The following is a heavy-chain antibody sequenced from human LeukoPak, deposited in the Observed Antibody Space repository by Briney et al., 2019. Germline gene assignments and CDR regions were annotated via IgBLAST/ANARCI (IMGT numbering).Heavy chain of an antibody. Sequence: GESLKISCKGSGYNFTNDWIAWVRQMPGRGLEWMGIIYPGDYDSRYSLFFEGQVTISADKSINTAYLRWSSLKASDTAMYYCARMTSDWYLDYWGQGTLVTVSS. D-gene: IGHD6-19*01. V-gene: IGHV5-51*01. CDR2: IYPGDYDS. J-gene: IGHJ4*02. CDR1: GYNFTNDW. CDR3: ARMTSDWYLDY.